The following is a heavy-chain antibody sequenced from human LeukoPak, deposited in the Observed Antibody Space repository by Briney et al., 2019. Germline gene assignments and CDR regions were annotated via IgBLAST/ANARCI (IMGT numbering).Heavy chain of an antibody. Sequence: PGGSLRLSCAASGFTFSNYAMSWVRQAPGKGLEWVSSISGTGGSTYYADSVKGRFTISRDNSNNTLFLQMNSLRAEDTAVYYCARGLNRYFTTVTPLGDYWGQGTLVTVSS. CDR3: ARGLNRYFTTVTPLGDY. CDR2: ISGTGGST. CDR1: GFTFSNYA. J-gene: IGHJ4*02. V-gene: IGHV3-23*01. D-gene: IGHD4-17*01.